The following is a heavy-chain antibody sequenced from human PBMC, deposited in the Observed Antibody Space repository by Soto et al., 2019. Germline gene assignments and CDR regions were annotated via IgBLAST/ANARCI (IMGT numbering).Heavy chain of an antibody. D-gene: IGHD4-4*01. CDR1: GGSFSGYY. J-gene: IGHJ6*02. V-gene: IGHV4-34*01. Sequence: NPSETLSLTCAVYGGSFSGYYWSWIRQPPGKGLEWIGEISHSGSTNYNPSLKSRVTISVDTSKNQFSLKLSSVTAADTAVYYCARGSLDYSNYQRRGNYYYGMDVWGQGTTVTVSS. CDR3: ARGSLDYSNYQRRGNYYYGMDV. CDR2: ISHSGST.